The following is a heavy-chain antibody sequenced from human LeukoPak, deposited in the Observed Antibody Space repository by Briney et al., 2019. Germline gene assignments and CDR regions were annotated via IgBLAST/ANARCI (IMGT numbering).Heavy chain of an antibody. V-gene: IGHV4-34*01. CDR2: INHSGST. CDR3: ARPAGDSYFDY. CDR1: GGSFSGYY. J-gene: IGHJ4*02. Sequence: SETLSLTCAVYGGSFSGYYWSWIRQPPGKGLEWIGEINHSGSTNYNPSLKSRVTISVDTSKNQFSLKLSSVTAADTAVYYCARPAGDSYFDYWGQGTLVTVSS. D-gene: IGHD3-10*01.